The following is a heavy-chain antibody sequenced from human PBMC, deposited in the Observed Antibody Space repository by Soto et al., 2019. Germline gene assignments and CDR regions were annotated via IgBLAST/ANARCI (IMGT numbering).Heavy chain of an antibody. CDR2: IIPILGIA. J-gene: IGHJ5*02. Sequence: QVQLVQSGAEVKKPGSSVKVSCKASGGTFSSYTISWVRQAPGQGLEWMGRIIPILGIANYAQKFQGRVTITADKSTSTAYMELSSLRSEDTAVYYCASLSSAAGRPNWFDPWGQGTLVTVSS. CDR1: GGTFSSYT. D-gene: IGHD6-13*01. CDR3: ASLSSAAGRPNWFDP. V-gene: IGHV1-69*02.